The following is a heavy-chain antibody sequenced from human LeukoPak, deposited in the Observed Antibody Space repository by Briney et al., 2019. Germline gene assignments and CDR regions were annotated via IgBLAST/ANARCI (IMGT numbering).Heavy chain of an antibody. D-gene: IGHD3-22*01. V-gene: IGHV3-15*01. CDR3: AKCPRRYYYDSSGYYYCLDWFDP. CDR2: IKSKTDGGTT. CDR1: GFTFSNAW. Sequence: PGGSLRLSCAASGFTFSNAWMSWVRQAPGKGLEWVGRIKSKTDGGTTDYAAPVKGRFTISRDNSKNTLYLQMNSLRAEDTAVYYCAKCPRRYYYDSSGYYYCLDWFDPWGQGTLVTVSS. J-gene: IGHJ5*02.